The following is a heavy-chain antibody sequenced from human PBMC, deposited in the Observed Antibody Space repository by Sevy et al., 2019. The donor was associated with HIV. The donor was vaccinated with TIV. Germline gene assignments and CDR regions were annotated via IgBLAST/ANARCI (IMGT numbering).Heavy chain of an antibody. CDR2: MNSNSGNT. V-gene: IGHV1-8*01. J-gene: IGHJ6*02. CDR1: GYTFTSYD. Sequence: ASVKVSCKASGYTFTSYDINWVRQATGQGLEWMGWMNSNSGNTGYAQKFQGRVTMTRNTSISTAYMELSSLRSEDTAVYYCARYYYDSSGYYDYNGMDVWGQGTTVIVSS. D-gene: IGHD3-22*01. CDR3: ARYYYDSSGYYDYNGMDV.